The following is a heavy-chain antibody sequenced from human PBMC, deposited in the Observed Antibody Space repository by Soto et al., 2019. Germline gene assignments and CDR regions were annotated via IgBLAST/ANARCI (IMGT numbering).Heavy chain of an antibody. Sequence: QVQLVQSGAEVKKPGSSVKVSCKASGGTFSSYAISWVRQAPGQGLEWLGGIIPIFGTANYAQKVQGRVTITADESTSTAYMVLSSLRSEDTAVYYCATLSYYVWGSYRSDVWGQGTLVTVSS. J-gene: IGHJ4*02. CDR2: IIPIFGTA. V-gene: IGHV1-69*01. D-gene: IGHD3-16*02. CDR3: ATLSYYVWGSYRSDV. CDR1: GGTFSSYA.